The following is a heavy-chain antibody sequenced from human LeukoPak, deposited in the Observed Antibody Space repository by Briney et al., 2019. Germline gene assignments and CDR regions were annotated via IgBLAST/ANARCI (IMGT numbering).Heavy chain of an antibody. CDR2: IYHSGST. CDR1: GFTFSNFAM. D-gene: IGHD1-26*01. J-gene: IGHJ4*02. CDR3: ARAYSGSYSFDY. V-gene: IGHV4-4*02. Sequence: PGGSLRLSCAASGFTFSNFAMSWVRQPPGKGLEWIGEIYHSGSTNYNPSLKSRVTISVDKSKNQFSLKLSSVTAADTAVYYCARAYSGSYSFDYWGQGTLVTVSS.